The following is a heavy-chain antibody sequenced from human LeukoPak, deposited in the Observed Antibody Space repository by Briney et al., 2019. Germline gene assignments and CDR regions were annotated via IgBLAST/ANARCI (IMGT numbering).Heavy chain of an antibody. Sequence: ASVKASCKASGYTFTSYYLHWVRQAPGQGLEWMGIFNPSDGRATYTQKFQGRVTVTRDTSTSTVYMDLSSLRSDDTAIYYCARQAVTTGWYFDYWGQGTLVAVSS. D-gene: IGHD4-17*01. CDR3: ARQAVTTGWYFDY. CDR1: GYTFTSYY. V-gene: IGHV1-46*01. CDR2: FNPSDGRA. J-gene: IGHJ4*02.